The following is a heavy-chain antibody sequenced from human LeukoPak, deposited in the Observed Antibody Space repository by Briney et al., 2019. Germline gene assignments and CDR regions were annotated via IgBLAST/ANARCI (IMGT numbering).Heavy chain of an antibody. J-gene: IGHJ3*02. Sequence: ASVKVSCKASGYTFTSYAMNWVRQAPGQGLEWMGWINTNTGNPTYAQGFTGRFVFSLDTSVSTAYLQISSLTDEDTAVYYCAXADYYDSSGYYYDGDDAFDIWGQGTMVTVSS. D-gene: IGHD3-22*01. V-gene: IGHV7-4-1*02. CDR1: GYTFTSYA. CDR2: INTNTGNP. CDR3: AXADYYDSSGYYYDGDDAFDI.